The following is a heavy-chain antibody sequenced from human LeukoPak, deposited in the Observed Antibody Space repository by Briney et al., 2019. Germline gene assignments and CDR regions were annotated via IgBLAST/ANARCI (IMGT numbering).Heavy chain of an antibody. CDR3: TRQGFRLFDP. V-gene: IGHV6-1*01. J-gene: IGHJ5*02. D-gene: IGHD3-3*01. CDR2: TYYTSKWYN. CDR1: GDSVSSNRAA. Sequence: SQTLSLTCAICGDSVSSNRAAWNWFRQSPSRGLEWLGRTYYTSKWYNDYAVSVKSRITVNPDTSKNQFSLHLNSVTPEDTALYYCTRQGFRLFDPWGQGTLVTVSS.